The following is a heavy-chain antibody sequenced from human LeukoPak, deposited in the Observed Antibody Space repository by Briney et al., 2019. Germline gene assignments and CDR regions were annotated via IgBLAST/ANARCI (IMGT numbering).Heavy chain of an antibody. CDR3: AMYYASPED. J-gene: IGHJ4*02. V-gene: IGHV4-59*01. Sequence: TSETLSLTCTVSDGSITNYDWSWVRQPPGKGLEFIGHVHYSGTTNYNPSLRSRVTISIDTSKKHFFLKLKSVTAADTAVYYCAMYYASPEDWGQGTLVTVSS. CDR1: DGSITNYD. D-gene: IGHD3-3*01. CDR2: VHYSGTT.